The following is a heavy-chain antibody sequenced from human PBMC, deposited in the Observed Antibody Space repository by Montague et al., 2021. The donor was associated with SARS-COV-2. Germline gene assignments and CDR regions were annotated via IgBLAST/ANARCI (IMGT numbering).Heavy chain of an antibody. CDR2: IYYDGSS. CDR3: ARSQWHNWYFDL. CDR1: GGSINHY. Sequence: SETLSLTCTVSGGSINHYWSWIRRPPGKGLEWIGYIYYDGSSNXXPSLGSRVTISMQTSRNQVSLRLSSVTAADTALYYCARSQWHNWYFDLWGRGTLVTASS. J-gene: IGHJ2*01. V-gene: IGHV4-59*11. D-gene: IGHD2-8*01.